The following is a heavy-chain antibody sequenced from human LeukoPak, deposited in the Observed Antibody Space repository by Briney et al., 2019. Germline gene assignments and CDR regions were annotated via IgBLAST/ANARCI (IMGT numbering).Heavy chain of an antibody. V-gene: IGHV4-39*01. Sequence: PSETLSLTCTVSGGSISSSSYYWGWIRQPPGKGLEWIGSIYYSGSTYYNPSPKSRVTISVDTSKNQFSLKLSSVTAADTAVYYCARLRYSGSYYVYYWGQGTLVTVSS. D-gene: IGHD1-26*01. CDR2: IYYSGST. J-gene: IGHJ4*02. CDR1: GGSISSSSYY. CDR3: ARLRYSGSYYVYY.